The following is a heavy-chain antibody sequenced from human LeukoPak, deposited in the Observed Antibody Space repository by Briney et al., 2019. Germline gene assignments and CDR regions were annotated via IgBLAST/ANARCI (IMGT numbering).Heavy chain of an antibody. CDR2: IYSGGST. V-gene: IGHV3-53*05. D-gene: IGHD3-10*01. CDR3: AKDPGAHYYGSGSYRRGSYFDY. J-gene: IGHJ4*02. CDR1: GFTVSSNY. Sequence: GGSLRLSCAASGFTVSSNYMSWVRQAPGKGLEWVSIIYSGGSTFYADSVKGRFTISRDNSKNTLYLQMNSLRAEDTAVYYCAKDPGAHYYGSGSYRRGSYFDYWGQGTLVTVSS.